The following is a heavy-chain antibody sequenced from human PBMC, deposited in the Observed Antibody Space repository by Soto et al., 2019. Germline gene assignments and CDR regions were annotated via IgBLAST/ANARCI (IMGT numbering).Heavy chain of an antibody. J-gene: IGHJ4*02. Sequence: LXLTFTVSCGSVTNYYWIWIRQPPGKRLEYIGYMYYSWNTYYDPSLKSRVTISGDASKNQFSLTLRSVTAADTAVYYCVGGLSDWGRIDFWGQGILVTV. V-gene: IGHV4-59*02. CDR3: VGGLSDWGRIDF. CDR2: MYYSWNT. D-gene: IGHD7-27*01. CDR1: CGSVTNYY.